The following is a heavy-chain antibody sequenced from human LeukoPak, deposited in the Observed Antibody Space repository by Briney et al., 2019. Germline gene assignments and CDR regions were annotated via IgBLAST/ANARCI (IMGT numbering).Heavy chain of an antibody. CDR2: ITHTGST. D-gene: IGHD5-24*01. CDR1: GGSFSGFY. Sequence: SETLSLTCTVSGGSFSGFYWTWIRQPPGKGLEWIGEITHTGSTNYHPSLMSRATISVDTSKNQFSLKLSSVTAADTTVYYCARGAPGRDDGLDIWGQGTMVTVSS. V-gene: IGHV4-34*01. CDR3: ARGAPGRDDGLDI. J-gene: IGHJ3*02.